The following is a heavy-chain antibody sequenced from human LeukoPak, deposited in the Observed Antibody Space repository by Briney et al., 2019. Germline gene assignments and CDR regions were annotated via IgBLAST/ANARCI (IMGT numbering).Heavy chain of an antibody. J-gene: IGHJ3*02. CDR3: ARKLASSTLKAGAFDI. D-gene: IGHD2-2*01. CDR2: IYSSGST. Sequence: LETLSLTCTVSGGSISNWYWSWFRQPAGKGLEWIGRIYSSGSTIYNPSLKSRVTMTVDTSTNQTSLRLTSVTAADTAIYYCARKLASSTLKAGAFDIWGQGTMVTVSS. V-gene: IGHV4-4*07. CDR1: GGSISNWY.